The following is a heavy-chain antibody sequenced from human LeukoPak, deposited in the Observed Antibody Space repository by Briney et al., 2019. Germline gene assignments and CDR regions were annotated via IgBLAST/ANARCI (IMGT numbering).Heavy chain of an antibody. Sequence: GGSLRLSCAASGFTFSSYGMSWVRQAPGKGLEWVSAIGGRDGSTYYADSVKGRFTISRDSSKNTLYLQMNSLRAEDTAVYYCAKVSGGGLYYDGMDVWGQGTTVTVSS. V-gene: IGHV3-23*01. D-gene: IGHD1-14*01. CDR3: AKVSGGGLYYDGMDV. CDR2: IGGRDGST. J-gene: IGHJ6*02. CDR1: GFTFSSYG.